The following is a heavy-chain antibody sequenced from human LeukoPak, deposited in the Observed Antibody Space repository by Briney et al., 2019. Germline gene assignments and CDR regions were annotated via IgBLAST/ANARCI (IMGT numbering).Heavy chain of an antibody. CDR2: IRYDGSNK. D-gene: IGHD2-15*01. CDR1: GFTFSSYG. J-gene: IGHJ1*01. CDR3: NPFAEVVVD. V-gene: IGHV3-30*02. Sequence: GGSLRLSCAASGFTFSSYGMHWVRQAPGKGLEWVAFIRYDGSNKYYADSVKGRFTISRDNAKNSLYLQMNSLRAEDTAVYYCNPFAEVVVDWGLGTLVTVSS.